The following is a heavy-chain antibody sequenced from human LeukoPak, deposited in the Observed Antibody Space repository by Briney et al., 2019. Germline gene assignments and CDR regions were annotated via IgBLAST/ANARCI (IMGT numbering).Heavy chain of an antibody. CDR1: GFTFSSYG. CDR3: AKEGEEGFDY. CDR2: ISYDGSNR. V-gene: IGHV3-30*18. Sequence: GRSLRLSCAASGFTFSSYGMHWVRQAPGKGLEWVAVISYDGSNRYYADSVKGRFTISRDNSKNTLYLQMNSLRAEDTAVYYCAKEGEEGFDYWAREPWSPSPQ. D-gene: IGHD1-26*01. J-gene: IGHJ4*02.